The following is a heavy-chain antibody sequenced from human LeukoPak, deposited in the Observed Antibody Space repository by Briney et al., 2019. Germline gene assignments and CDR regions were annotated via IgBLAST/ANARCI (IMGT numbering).Heavy chain of an antibody. V-gene: IGHV3-53*01. CDR3: ARFSGYSYGACFDY. J-gene: IGHJ4*02. CDR2: IFSGGTT. D-gene: IGHD5-18*01. CDR1: GFTVSSNH. Sequence: GGSLRLSCAASGFTVSSNHMSWVRQAPGKGLEWVSVIFSGGTTYYADSVKGRFTISRDNSKNTLYLQMNSLRADDTAVYYCARFSGYSYGACFDYWGQGTLVTVSS.